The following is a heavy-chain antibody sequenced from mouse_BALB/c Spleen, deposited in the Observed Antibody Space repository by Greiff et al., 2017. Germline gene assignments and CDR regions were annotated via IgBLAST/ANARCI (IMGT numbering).Heavy chain of an antibody. J-gene: IGHJ3*01. V-gene: IGHV2-9*02. Sequence: VQLKESGPGLVAPSQSLSITCTVSGFSLTSYGVHWVRQPPGKGLEWLGVIWAGGSTNYNSALMSRLSISKDNSKSQVFLKMNSLQTDDTAMYYCARKGAYYGNSFVYWGQGTLVTVSA. CDR2: IWAGGST. CDR1: GFSLTSYG. D-gene: IGHD2-10*01. CDR3: ARKGAYYGNSFVY.